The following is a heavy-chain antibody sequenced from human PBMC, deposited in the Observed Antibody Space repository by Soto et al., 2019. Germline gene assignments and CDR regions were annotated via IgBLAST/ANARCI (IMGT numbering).Heavy chain of an antibody. J-gene: IGHJ6*03. V-gene: IGHV3-73*01. Sequence: PGGSLRLSCAASGFTFSGSAMHWVRQASGKGLEWVGRIRSKANSYATAYAASVKGRFTISRDDSKNTAYLQMNSLKTEDTAVYYCLSDDYGDYYYYYMDVWGKGTTVTVS. D-gene: IGHD4-17*01. CDR1: GFTFSGSA. CDR3: LSDDYGDYYYYYMDV. CDR2: IRSKANSYAT.